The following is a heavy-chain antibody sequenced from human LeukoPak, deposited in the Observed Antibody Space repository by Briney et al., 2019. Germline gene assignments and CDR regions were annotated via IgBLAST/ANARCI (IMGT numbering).Heavy chain of an antibody. D-gene: IGHD1-1*01. Sequence: SGGSLRLSCAASGFTFSSYSMNWVRQAPGKGLEWVSSISSSSSYIYYADSVKGRFTISRDNAKNSLYLQMNSLRAEDTAVYYCAREGTTGISGYHFDYWGQGTLVTVSS. J-gene: IGHJ4*02. CDR2: ISSSSSYI. CDR1: GFTFSSYS. V-gene: IGHV3-21*01. CDR3: AREGTTGISGYHFDY.